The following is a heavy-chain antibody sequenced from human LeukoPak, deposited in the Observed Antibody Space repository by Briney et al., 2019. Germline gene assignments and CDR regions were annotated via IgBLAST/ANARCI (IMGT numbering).Heavy chain of an antibody. D-gene: IGHD1-7*01. CDR3: ARGAAGTTPDYYYFGLDV. CDR1: GYRFTDYW. J-gene: IGHJ6*02. CDR2: IYPGDSDT. Sequence: GESLKISCKGSGYRFTDYWIGGVRQVPGNGLEWMGIIYPGDSDTRYSPSFQGQVTISADKSINTAHLQWSSLKASDTAMYYCARGAAGTTPDYYYFGLDVWGQGTTVRVSS. V-gene: IGHV5-51*01.